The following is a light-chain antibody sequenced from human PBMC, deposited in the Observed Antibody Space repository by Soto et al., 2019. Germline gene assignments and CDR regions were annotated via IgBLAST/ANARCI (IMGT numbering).Light chain of an antibody. J-gene: IGKJ1*01. CDR1: QSVSSSY. V-gene: IGKV3-20*01. CDR2: DAS. CDR3: QQYGGSPRT. Sequence: EIVMTQSPATLSVSPGERATLSCRASQSVSSSYLAWYQQTPGQAPRLLIHDASSRATGIPDRFSGSGSGTDFTLTISRLEPEDFAVYYCQQYGGSPRTFGQGTKVDIK.